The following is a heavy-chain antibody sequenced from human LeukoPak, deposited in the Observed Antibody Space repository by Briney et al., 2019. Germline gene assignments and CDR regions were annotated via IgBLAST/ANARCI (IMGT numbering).Heavy chain of an antibody. CDR2: ISSSSTYT. V-gene: IGHV3-11*03. D-gene: IGHD6-13*01. Sequence: PGGSLGLSCVASGFTFSDFYMSWIRQAPGKGLEWVSYISSSSTYTNYADSVKGRFTISRDNAKNSLYLQVNSLRAEDTAVYYCAKLRGYSNSRYFDYWGQGTLVTVSS. CDR1: GFTFSDFY. CDR3: AKLRGYSNSRYFDY. J-gene: IGHJ4*02.